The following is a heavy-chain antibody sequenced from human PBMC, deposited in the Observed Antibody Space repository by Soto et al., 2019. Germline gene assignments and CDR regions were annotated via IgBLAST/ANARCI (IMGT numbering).Heavy chain of an antibody. CDR2: ISSSSSTI. CDR3: AYVGESDYYYGMDV. D-gene: IGHD3-16*01. J-gene: IGHJ6*02. CDR1: GFTFSSYS. Sequence: GGSLRLSCAASGFTFSSYSMNWVRQAPGKGLEWVSYISSSSSTIYYADSVKGRFTISRDNAKNSLYLQMNSLRDEDTATYYCAYVGESDYYYGMDVWGQGTTVTVSS. V-gene: IGHV3-48*02.